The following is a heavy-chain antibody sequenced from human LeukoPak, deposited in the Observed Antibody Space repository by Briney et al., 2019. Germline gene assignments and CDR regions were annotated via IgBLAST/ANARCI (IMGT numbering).Heavy chain of an antibody. CDR1: GGSISSGSYY. V-gene: IGHV4-61*02. D-gene: IGHD6-19*01. CDR3: ARDSGRGWYGDYFDY. CDR2: LYTSSSS. J-gene: IGHJ4*02. Sequence: SETLSLTCTVSGGSISSGSYYWSWIRQPAGEGLEWIGRLYTSSSSNHNPSRKIRVTIAVATTKNQFSLKLSSETAADTAVYYCARDSGRGWYGDYFDYWGQGTLVTVSS.